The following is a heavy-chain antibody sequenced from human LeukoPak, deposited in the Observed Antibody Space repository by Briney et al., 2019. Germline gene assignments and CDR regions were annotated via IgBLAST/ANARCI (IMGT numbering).Heavy chain of an antibody. CDR3: ARDPLFQAYDI. J-gene: IGHJ3*02. CDR1: GFTFTTSG. Sequence: GGSLRLSCTASGFTFTTSGMTWVRQAPGKGLGWVANINPDGSEKNCVDSMRGRFTISRDNAKNSLYLQMNSLRDEDTAVYYCARDPLFQAYDIWGQGTMVTVSS. V-gene: IGHV3-7*03. CDR2: INPDGSEK.